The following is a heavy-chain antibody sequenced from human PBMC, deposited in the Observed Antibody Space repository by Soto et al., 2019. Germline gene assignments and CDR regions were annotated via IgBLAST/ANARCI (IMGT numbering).Heavy chain of an antibody. V-gene: IGHV4-59*01. Sequence: QVQLQESGPGLVKPSETLSLTCTVSGGSISSYYWSWIRQPPGKGLEWIGYIYYSGSTNYNPSLKSRVTISVDTSKNQFSLKLSSVTPADTAVYYCARAQRSSLLAGDAFDIWGQGTMVTVSS. J-gene: IGHJ3*02. CDR3: ARAQRSSLLAGDAFDI. D-gene: IGHD6-13*01. CDR1: GGSISSYY. CDR2: IYYSGST.